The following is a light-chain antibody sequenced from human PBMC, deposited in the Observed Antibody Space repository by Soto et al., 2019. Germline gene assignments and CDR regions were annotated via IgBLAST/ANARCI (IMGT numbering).Light chain of an antibody. CDR1: NSNIGTYT. CDR2: SDY. Sequence: QSVLTQPPSASGTPGQRVIISCSGSNSNIGTYTVNWYQQLPGTAPKLLIYSDYQRPSGVPDRFSGSRSGTSASLAISGLQSEDEADYYCASWDDSLSGGVFGEGTKVTVL. V-gene: IGLV1-44*01. J-gene: IGLJ3*02. CDR3: ASWDDSLSGGV.